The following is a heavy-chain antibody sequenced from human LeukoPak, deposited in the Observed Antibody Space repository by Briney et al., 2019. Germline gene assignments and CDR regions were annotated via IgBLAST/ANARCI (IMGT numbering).Heavy chain of an antibody. D-gene: IGHD3-22*01. V-gene: IGHV3-20*04. J-gene: IGHJ4*02. CDR3: AKHDWKDCVGYYPEY. Sequence: GGSLRLSCAASGFTFDDYGMSWVRQAPGKGLEWVSGINWNGGITSYADSVKGRFTISRDNAKNSLYLQMNSLRADDTALYYCAKHDWKDCVGYYPEYWGQGTLVTVSS. CDR1: GFTFDDYG. CDR2: INWNGGIT.